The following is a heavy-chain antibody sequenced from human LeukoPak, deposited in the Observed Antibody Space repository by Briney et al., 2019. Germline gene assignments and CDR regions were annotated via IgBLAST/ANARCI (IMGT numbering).Heavy chain of an antibody. CDR2: IYYSGST. CDR3: ARETYDYGGIYYFDY. CDR1: GGSISSSSYY. V-gene: IGHV4-39*07. Sequence: SETLSLTCTVSGGSISSSSYYWGWIRQPPGKGLEWIGSIYYSGSTYYNPSLKSRVTISVDTSKNQFSLKLSSVTAADTAVYYCARETYDYGGIYYFDYWGQGTLVTVSS. J-gene: IGHJ4*02. D-gene: IGHD4-23*01.